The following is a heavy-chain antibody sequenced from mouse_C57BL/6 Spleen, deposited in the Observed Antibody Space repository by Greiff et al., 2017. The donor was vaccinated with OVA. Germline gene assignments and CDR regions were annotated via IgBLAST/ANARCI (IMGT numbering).Heavy chain of an antibody. Sequence: QVQLKESGAELMKPGASVKLSCKATGYTFTGYWIAWVKQRPGHGLEWIGEILPGSGSTNYNEKFKGKATFTADTSSNTAYMQLSSLTTEDSAIYYCARSGSLVNYGSSHWYFDVWGTGTTVTVSS. D-gene: IGHD1-1*01. CDR3: ARSGSLVNYGSSHWYFDV. CDR2: ILPGSGST. CDR1: GYTFTGYW. J-gene: IGHJ1*03. V-gene: IGHV1-9*01.